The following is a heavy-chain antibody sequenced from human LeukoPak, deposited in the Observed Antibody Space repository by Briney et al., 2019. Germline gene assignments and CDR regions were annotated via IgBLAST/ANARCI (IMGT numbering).Heavy chain of an antibody. CDR1: GFTFNTYA. CDR3: TRVSGPWYVYYGMDV. J-gene: IGHJ6*02. Sequence: GGSLRLYCAASGFTFNTYALHWVRQAPGKGLEWVAVISYDGSNEYYADSVKGRFTISRDNSKNTLYLQMNSLRAEDTAVYYCTRVSGPWYVYYGMDVWGQGTTVTVSS. V-gene: IGHV3-30*04. D-gene: IGHD6-13*01. CDR2: ISYDGSNE.